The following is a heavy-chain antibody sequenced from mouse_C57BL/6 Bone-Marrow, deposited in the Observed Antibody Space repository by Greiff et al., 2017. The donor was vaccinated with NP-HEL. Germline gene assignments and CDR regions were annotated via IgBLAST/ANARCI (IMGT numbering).Heavy chain of an antibody. CDR2: IHPNSGST. CDR1: GYTFTSYW. CDR3: AGGNYDYYAMDY. V-gene: IGHV1-64*01. Sequence: QVQLQQPGAELVKPGASVKLSCKASGYTFTSYWMHWVKQRPGQGLEWIGMIHPNSGSTNYNEKFKSKATLTVDKSSSTAYMQLSSLTSEDSAVYYCAGGNYDYYAMDYWGQGTSVTVSS. D-gene: IGHD2-1*01. J-gene: IGHJ4*01.